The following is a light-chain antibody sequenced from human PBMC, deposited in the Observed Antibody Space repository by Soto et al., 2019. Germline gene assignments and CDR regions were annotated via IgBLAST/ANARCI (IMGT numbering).Light chain of an antibody. Sequence: QSALTQPASVSGSPGQSITISCTGSSSDIGGYNYVSWYQQYPGKAPKLMIYGVSYRPSGISKRFSGSKSGNTASLTISGLQAEDEADYYCISYTSTTSWVFGGGTKVTVL. CDR3: ISYTSTTSWV. CDR1: SSDIGGYNY. J-gene: IGLJ3*02. V-gene: IGLV2-14*01. CDR2: GVS.